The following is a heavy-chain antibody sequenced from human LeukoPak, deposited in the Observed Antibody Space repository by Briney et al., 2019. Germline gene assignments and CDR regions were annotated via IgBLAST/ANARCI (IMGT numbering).Heavy chain of an antibody. CDR3: AKDQKSRKAMALGFDAFDI. D-gene: IGHD5-18*01. J-gene: IGHJ3*02. V-gene: IGHV3-30*18. CDR1: GFTFSSYG. CDR2: ISYDGSNK. Sequence: GGSLRLSCAASGFTFSSYGMHWVRQAPGKGLEWVAVISYDGSNKYYADSVKGQFTISRDNSKNTLYLQMNSLRAEDTAVYYCAKDQKSRKAMALGFDAFDIWGQGTMVTVSS.